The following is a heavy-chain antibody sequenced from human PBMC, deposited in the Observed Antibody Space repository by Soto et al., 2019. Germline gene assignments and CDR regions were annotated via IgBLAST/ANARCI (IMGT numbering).Heavy chain of an antibody. V-gene: IGHV3-23*01. D-gene: IGHD3-9*01. J-gene: IGHJ4*02. CDR1: GFTFSSYA. CDR2: ISGSGGST. Sequence: EVQLLESGGGLVQPGGSLRLSCAASGFTFSSYAMSWVRQAPGKGLEWVSAISGSGGSTYYADSVKGRFTISRDNYEXTXXXQXXSLRAEDPGVYYCAKGGVDYDILTGYYKGAYYFDYWGQGTLVTVSS. CDR3: AKGGVDYDILTGYYKGAYYFDY.